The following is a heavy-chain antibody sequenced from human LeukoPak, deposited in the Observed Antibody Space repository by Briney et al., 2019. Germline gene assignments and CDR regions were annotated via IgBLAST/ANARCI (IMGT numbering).Heavy chain of an antibody. CDR2: ISNDGSKE. Sequence: GGSLRLSCAASGFTFRSYGMHWVRQAPGKGLEWVALISNDGSKEYYADSVKGRFTISRDNSKNTLFLQMNSLRPEDTAVYYCAKPRGYNYEYYFHYWGQGTLVTVSS. J-gene: IGHJ4*02. D-gene: IGHD5-18*01. V-gene: IGHV3-30*18. CDR1: GFTFRSYG. CDR3: AKPRGYNYEYYFHY.